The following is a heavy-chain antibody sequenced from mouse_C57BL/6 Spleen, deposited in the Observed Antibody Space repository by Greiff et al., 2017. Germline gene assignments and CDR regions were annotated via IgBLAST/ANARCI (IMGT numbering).Heavy chain of an antibody. V-gene: IGHV1-82*01. D-gene: IGHD1-1*01. CDR1: GYAFSSSW. CDR2: IYPGDGDT. Sequence: QVQLQQSGPELVKPGASVKISCKASGYAFSSSWMNWVKQRPGKGLEWIGRIYPGDGDTNYNGKFKGKATLTADKSSSTAYMQLSSLTSEDSAVYFCARMDTTVVNYFGCWGKGTTLTVA. J-gene: IGHJ2*01. CDR3: ARMDTTVVNYFGC.